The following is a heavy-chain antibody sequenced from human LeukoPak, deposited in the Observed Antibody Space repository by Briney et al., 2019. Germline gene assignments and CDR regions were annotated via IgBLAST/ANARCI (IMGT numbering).Heavy chain of an antibody. CDR1: GYTLTGYY. D-gene: IGHD3-10*01. CDR3: ARGEVRYYYGSGSPQDNDY. Sequence: GASVKVSCKASGYTLTGYYMHWVRQAPGQGLEWMGWVNPNSGGTNYAQKFQGRVTMTRDTSISTAYMELSRLRSDDTAVYYCARGEVRYYYGSGSPQDNDYWGQGTLVTVSS. CDR2: VNPNSGGT. V-gene: IGHV1-2*02. J-gene: IGHJ4*02.